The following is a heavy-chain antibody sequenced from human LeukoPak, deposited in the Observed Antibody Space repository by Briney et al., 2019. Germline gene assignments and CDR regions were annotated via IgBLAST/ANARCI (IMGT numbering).Heavy chain of an antibody. V-gene: IGHV4-34*01. CDR3: ARGTPLTDYYDYMDV. CDR2: IIHSGSS. CDR1: SGSFSGYY. Sequence: SETLSLTCAVYSGSFSGYYCTWIRQLPGKGLECVGEIIHSGSSNYNPSLRSRVTISVDTSKNPLSLKLSSVTAADTAVYYCARGTPLTDYYDYMDVWGKGTTVTVSS. J-gene: IGHJ6*03.